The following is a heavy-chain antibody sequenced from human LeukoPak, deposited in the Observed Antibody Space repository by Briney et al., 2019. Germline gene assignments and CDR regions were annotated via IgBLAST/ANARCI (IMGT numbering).Heavy chain of an antibody. Sequence: GGSLRLSFAASGFTFSSYWMHWVRQAPGKGLVWVSRINTDGSSTSYADSVKGRFTISRDNSKNTLYLQMNSLRAEDTAVYYCAKEVGRWLQPITAYFDYWGQGTLVTVSS. CDR3: AKEVGRWLQPITAYFDY. D-gene: IGHD5-24*01. V-gene: IGHV3-74*01. J-gene: IGHJ4*02. CDR1: GFTFSSYW. CDR2: INTDGSST.